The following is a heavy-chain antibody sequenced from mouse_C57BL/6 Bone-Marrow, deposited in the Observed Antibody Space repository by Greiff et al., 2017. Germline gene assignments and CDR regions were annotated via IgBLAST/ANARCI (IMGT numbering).Heavy chain of an antibody. CDR1: GYTFTSYW. CDR3: AGGITTVVWYFDV. J-gene: IGHJ1*03. CDR2: IYPGSGST. Sequence: QVQLQQPGAELVKPGASVKMSCKASGYTFTSYWITWVKQRPGQGLEWIGDIYPGSGSTNYNEKFKSKATLTVDTSSSTAYMQLSSLPSEDSAVXYCAGGITTVVWYFDVWGTGTTVTVSS. V-gene: IGHV1-55*01. D-gene: IGHD1-1*01.